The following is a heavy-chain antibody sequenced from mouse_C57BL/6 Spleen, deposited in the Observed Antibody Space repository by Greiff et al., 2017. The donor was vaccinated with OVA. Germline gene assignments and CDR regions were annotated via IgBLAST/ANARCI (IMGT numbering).Heavy chain of an antibody. J-gene: IGHJ2*01. D-gene: IGHD3-2*02. CDR3: ARLRLFFDY. CDR2: ISSGSSTI. Sequence: VQLKESGGGLVKPGGSLKLSCAASGFTFSDYGMHWVRQAPEKGLEWVAYISSGSSTIYYADTVKGRFTISRDNAKNTLFLQMTSLRSEDTAMYYCARLRLFFDYWGQGTTLTVSS. CDR1: GFTFSDYG. V-gene: IGHV5-17*01.